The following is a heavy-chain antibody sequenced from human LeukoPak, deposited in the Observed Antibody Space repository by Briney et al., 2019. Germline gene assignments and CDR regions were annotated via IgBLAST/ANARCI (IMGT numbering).Heavy chain of an antibody. V-gene: IGHV3-23*01. Sequence: PGGSPRLSCAASGFTFSIYAMSWVRQAPGKGLEWVSSFSVSGDSTYYAASVKGRFTISRDNSKNTVYLQMSSLRGEDTAIYYCAKEGWYSFLDYWGQGILVTVSS. CDR1: GFTFSIYA. J-gene: IGHJ4*02. D-gene: IGHD6-19*01. CDR3: AKEGWYSFLDY. CDR2: FSVSGDST.